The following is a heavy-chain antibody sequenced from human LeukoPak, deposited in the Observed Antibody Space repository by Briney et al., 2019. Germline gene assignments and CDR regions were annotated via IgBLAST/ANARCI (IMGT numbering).Heavy chain of an antibody. V-gene: IGHV1-58*01. CDR3: AASIQGFHWSDP. J-gene: IGHJ5*02. D-gene: IGHD2/OR15-2a*01. Sequence: SVKVSCKASGFTFTSSAVQWVRQARGQRLEWIGWIVVATGNTYYAQRFQERVTITWDRSTSTAYMELSSLTSGDTAVYYCAASIQGFHWSDPWGQGTLVTVSS. CDR1: GFTFTSSA. CDR2: IVVATGNT.